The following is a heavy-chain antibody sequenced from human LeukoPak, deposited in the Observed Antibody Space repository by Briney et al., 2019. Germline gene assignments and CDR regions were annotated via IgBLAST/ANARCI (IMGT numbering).Heavy chain of an antibody. J-gene: IGHJ6*02. CDR1: GFTFRSHS. V-gene: IGHV3-48*02. CDR2: ISSTSGTI. Sequence: GGSLRLSCAASGFTFRSHSMSWVRQGPGKGLECVSYISSTSGTIYYADSVKGRFTISRGNAKNSLYLQMNSLREEDTAVYYCARDYYGMDVWGQGTTVTVSS. CDR3: ARDYYGMDV.